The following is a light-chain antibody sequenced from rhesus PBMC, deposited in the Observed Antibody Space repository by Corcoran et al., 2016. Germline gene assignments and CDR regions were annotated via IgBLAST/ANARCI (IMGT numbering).Light chain of an antibody. CDR1: QGLSNW. J-gene: IGKJ4*01. CDR3: QQYPSPPLS. CDR2: KAA. Sequence: DIQMTQSPSSLSASVGDRVTINCRVCQGLSNWLAWHQQKPGKPPNLLIYKAASLQSGVPSRFSGNGSGTDVTLTINRLRPGDSATYYCQQYPSPPLSFGGETKLEIK. V-gene: IGKV1-21*01.